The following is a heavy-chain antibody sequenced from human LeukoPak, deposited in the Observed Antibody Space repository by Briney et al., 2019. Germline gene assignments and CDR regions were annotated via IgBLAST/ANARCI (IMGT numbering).Heavy chain of an antibody. CDR3: ARNYDFWGADY. CDR1: GGSISSSSYY. D-gene: IGHD3-3*01. V-gene: IGHV4-39*01. J-gene: IGHJ4*02. CDR2: IYYSGST. Sequence: SETLSLTCTVSGGSISSSSYYWGWIRQPPGKGLEWIGSIYYSGSTYYNPSLKSRVTISVDTSKNQFSLKLSSVTAADTAVYSCARNYDFWGADYWGQGTLVTVSS.